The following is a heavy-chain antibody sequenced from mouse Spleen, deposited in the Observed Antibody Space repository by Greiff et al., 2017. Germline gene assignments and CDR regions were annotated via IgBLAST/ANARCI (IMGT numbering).Heavy chain of an antibody. CDR1: GYSFTGYY. D-gene: IGHD2-10*02. V-gene: IGHV1-42*01. J-gene: IGHJ2*01. CDR2: INPSTGGT. Sequence: VQLQQSGPELVKPGASVKISCKASGYSFTGYYMNWVKQSPEKSLEWIGEINPSTGGTTYNQKFKAKATLTVDKSSSTAYMQLKSLTSEDSAVYYCAREYGNYHVDYWGQGTTLTVSS. CDR3: AREYGNYHVDY.